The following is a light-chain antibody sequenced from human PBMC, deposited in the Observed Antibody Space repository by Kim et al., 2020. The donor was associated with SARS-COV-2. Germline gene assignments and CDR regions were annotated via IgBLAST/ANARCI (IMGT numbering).Light chain of an antibody. CDR3: QQSYSTPQA. CDR2: AAS. CDR1: QSISSY. Sequence: ASVGDRVTITCRASQSISSYLNWYQQKPGKAPKLLIYAASSLQSGVPSRFSGSGSGTDFTLTISSLQPEDFATYYCQQSYSTPQAFGQGTKVDIK. J-gene: IGKJ1*01. V-gene: IGKV1-39*01.